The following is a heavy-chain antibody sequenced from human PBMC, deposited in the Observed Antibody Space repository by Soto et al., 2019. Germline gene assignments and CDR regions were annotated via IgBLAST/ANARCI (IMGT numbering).Heavy chain of an antibody. D-gene: IGHD2-15*01. CDR3: ARDLTPGGGGSSPKWFDP. J-gene: IGHJ5*02. V-gene: IGHV3-33*01. CDR2: IWYDGSNK. Sequence: PGGSLRLSCAASGFTFSSYGMHWVRQAPGKGLEWVAVIWYDGSNKYYADSVKGRFTISRDNSKNTLYLQMNSLRAEDTAVYYCARDLTPGGGGSSPKWFDPWGQGTLVTVSS. CDR1: GFTFSSYG.